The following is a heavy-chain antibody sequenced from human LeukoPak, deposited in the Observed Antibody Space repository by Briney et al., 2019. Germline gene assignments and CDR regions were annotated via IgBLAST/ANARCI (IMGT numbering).Heavy chain of an antibody. V-gene: IGHV1-69*13. CDR1: GGTFSSYA. Sequence: TSVKVSCKASGGTFSSYAISWVRQAPGQGLEWMGGIIPIFGTANYAQKFQGRVTITADESTSTAYMELSSLRSEDTAVYYCARSFLRYFDSDYSSLEFDYWGQGTLVTVSS. D-gene: IGHD3-9*01. J-gene: IGHJ4*02. CDR3: ARSFLRYFDSDYSSLEFDY. CDR2: IIPIFGTA.